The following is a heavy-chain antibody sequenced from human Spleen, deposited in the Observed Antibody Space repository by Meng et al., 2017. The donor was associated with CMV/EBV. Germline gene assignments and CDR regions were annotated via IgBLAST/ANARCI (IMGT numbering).Heavy chain of an antibody. CDR3: ARLLVGAY. CDR2: IYYSGST. CDR1: GITFSRYA. Sequence: ESLKISCTASGITFSRYAMSWIRQPPGKGLEWIGSIYYSGSTYYSPSLKSRVTISVDTSKNQFSLKLSSVTAADTAVYYCARLLVGAYWGQGTLVTVSS. J-gene: IGHJ4*02. V-gene: IGHV4-39*01. D-gene: IGHD3-16*01.